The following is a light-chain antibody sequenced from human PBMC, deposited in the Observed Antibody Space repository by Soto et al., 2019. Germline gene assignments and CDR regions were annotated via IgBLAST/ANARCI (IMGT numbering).Light chain of an antibody. J-gene: IGKJ3*01. CDR3: HKYHSGPFT. V-gene: IGKV1-27*01. CDR2: AAS. Sequence: DMQMTQSPSSLSASVGDRVTITCRATQGISDDWALYQQKVGKVPKLLIYAASTLQSGVPSRFSGIRSGTDLTLTISRLQPEDVATYYCHKYHSGPFTFGPGTKVDIK. CDR1: QGISDD.